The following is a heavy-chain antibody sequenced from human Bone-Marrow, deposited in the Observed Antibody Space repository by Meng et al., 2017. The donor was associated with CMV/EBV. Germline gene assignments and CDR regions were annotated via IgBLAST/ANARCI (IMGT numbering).Heavy chain of an antibody. Sequence: LSLTCAASGFTFSTYSVTWVRQAPGKGLEWVSSFSTTSSYIYYADSVKGRFTISADNAKNSLYLQMNSLRAEDTAVYYCSKNGGWLIEHWGQGTMVTVSS. J-gene: IGHJ1*01. CDR1: GFTFSTYS. CDR2: FSTTSSYI. D-gene: IGHD3-16*01. V-gene: IGHV3-21*01. CDR3: SKNGGWLIEH.